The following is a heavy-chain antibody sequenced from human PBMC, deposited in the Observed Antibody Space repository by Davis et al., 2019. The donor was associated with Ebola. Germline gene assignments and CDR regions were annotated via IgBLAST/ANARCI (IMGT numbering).Heavy chain of an antibody. CDR1: GYTFTSYY. Sequence: ASVKVSCKAPGYTFTSYYMYWVRQAPGQGLEWMGIINISGGTTNYAQKFQGRVTMTRDTSMSTVYMELSSLRSEDTAVYYCALAYYYDSGNYYRRTGPGYWGQGTLVTVSS. CDR2: INISGGTT. CDR3: ALAYYYDSGNYYRRTGPGY. J-gene: IGHJ4*02. D-gene: IGHD3-22*01. V-gene: IGHV1-46*01.